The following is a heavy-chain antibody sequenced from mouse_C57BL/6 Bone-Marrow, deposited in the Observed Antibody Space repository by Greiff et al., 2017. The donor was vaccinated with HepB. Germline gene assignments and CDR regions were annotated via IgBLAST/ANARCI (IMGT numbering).Heavy chain of an antibody. Sequence: EVHLVESGGGLVQPGGSMKLSCVASGFTFSNYWMNWVRQSPEKGLEWVAQIRLKSDNYATHYAESVKGRFTISRDDSKSSVYLQMNNLRAEDTGIYYCTRGFWYFDVWGTGTTVTVSS. CDR3: TRGFWYFDV. CDR1: GFTFSNYW. CDR2: IRLKSDNYAT. V-gene: IGHV6-3*01. J-gene: IGHJ1*03.